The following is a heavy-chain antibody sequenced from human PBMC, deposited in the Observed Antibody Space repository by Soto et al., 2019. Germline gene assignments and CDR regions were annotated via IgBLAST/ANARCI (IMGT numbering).Heavy chain of an antibody. D-gene: IGHD2-2*01. CDR3: ARESKDIVVVPAARYYYYYGMDV. Sequence: SVKVSCKASGYTFTGYYMHWVRQAPGQGLEWMGWINPNGGGTNYAQKFQGWVTMTRDTSISTAYMELSRLRSDDTAVYYCARESKDIVVVPAARYYYYYGMDVWGQGTTVTVSS. V-gene: IGHV1-2*04. CDR1: GYTFTGYY. CDR2: INPNGGGT. J-gene: IGHJ6*02.